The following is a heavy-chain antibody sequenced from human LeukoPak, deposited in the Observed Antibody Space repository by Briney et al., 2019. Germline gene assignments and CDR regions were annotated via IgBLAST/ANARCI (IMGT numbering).Heavy chain of an antibody. J-gene: IGHJ4*02. CDR3: ARDSGIAAAGPGGY. CDR1: GGSISSSSYY. Sequence: PSETLSLTCTVSGGSISSSSYYWGWIRQPPGKGLEWIGSIYYSGSTYYNPSLKSRVTISVDTSKNQFSLKLSSVTAADTAVYYCARDSGIAAAGPGGYWGQGTLVTVSS. CDR2: IYYSGST. D-gene: IGHD6-13*01. V-gene: IGHV4-39*07.